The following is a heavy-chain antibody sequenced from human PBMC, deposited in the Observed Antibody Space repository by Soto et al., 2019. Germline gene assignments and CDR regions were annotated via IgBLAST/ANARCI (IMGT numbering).Heavy chain of an antibody. V-gene: IGHV4-30-2*01. D-gene: IGHD4-17*01. Sequence: SETLSLTCAVSGGSISSGGYSWSWIRQPPGKGLEWIGYIYHSGSTYYNLSLKSRVTISVDRSKNQFSLKLSSVTAADTAVYYCARAVTVTTFQSYWFDPWGQGTLVTVSS. CDR2: IYHSGST. J-gene: IGHJ5*02. CDR3: ARAVTVTTFQSYWFDP. CDR1: GGSISSGGYS.